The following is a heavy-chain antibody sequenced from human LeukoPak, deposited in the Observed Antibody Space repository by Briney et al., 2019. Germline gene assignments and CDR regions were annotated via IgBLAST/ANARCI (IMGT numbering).Heavy chain of an antibody. J-gene: IGHJ5*02. D-gene: IGHD2-15*01. Sequence: SETLSLTCTVSGGSISSSNYYCGWIRQPPGKGLEWIVSISYSGSTYYSPSLKSRLTISVDTSKNQFSLKLSSVTATDTAVYYCARLAYSSWFDPWGQGTLVTVSS. CDR3: ARLAYSSWFDP. V-gene: IGHV4-39*01. CDR1: GGSISSSNYY. CDR2: ISYSGST.